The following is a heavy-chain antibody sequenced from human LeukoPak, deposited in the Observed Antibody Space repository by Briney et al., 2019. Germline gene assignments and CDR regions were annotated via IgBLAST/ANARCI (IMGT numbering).Heavy chain of an antibody. CDR1: GFTFSSYA. CDR3: ASTYSSSWYTEIDY. D-gene: IGHD6-13*01. CDR2: ISYDGSSK. V-gene: IGHV3-30*04. Sequence: GGSLRLSCAASGFTFSSYAMHWVRQAPGKGLEWVAVISYDGSSKYYADSVKGRFTISRDNSKNTLYLQMNSLRAEDTAVYYCASTYSSSWYTEIDYWGQGTLVTVSS. J-gene: IGHJ4*02.